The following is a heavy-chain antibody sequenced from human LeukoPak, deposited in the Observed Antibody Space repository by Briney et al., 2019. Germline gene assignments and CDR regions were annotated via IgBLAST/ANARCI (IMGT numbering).Heavy chain of an antibody. CDR2: LYYRGSP. V-gene: IGHV4-30-4*08. CDR1: VGSISSGAYY. Sequence: SETLSLTCTVSVGSISSGAYYLSWIRQPPGKGLEGIAYLYYRGSPYHNPSHNSRITMSADTSKNQPSLKLSSVTAADTAVYYCARPYYYDSRIDRWGGGILVTVSS. J-gene: IGHJ5*02. CDR3: ARPYYYDSRIDR. D-gene: IGHD3-22*01.